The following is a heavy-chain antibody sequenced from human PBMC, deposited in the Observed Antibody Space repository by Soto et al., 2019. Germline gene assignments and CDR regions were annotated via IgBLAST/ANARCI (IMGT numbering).Heavy chain of an antibody. J-gene: IGHJ6*02. D-gene: IGHD2-2*01. CDR3: ARDGGIVPAAITYYGMDV. CDR2: INPSGGST. Sequence: QVQLVQSGAEVKKPGASVKVSCKASGYTFTSYYMHWVRQAPGQGLEWMGIINPSGGSTSYEQKFQGRVTMTRDTSTSTVYMELSSLRSEDTAVYYCARDGGIVPAAITYYGMDVWGPGTTVTVSS. CDR1: GYTFTSYY. V-gene: IGHV1-46*01.